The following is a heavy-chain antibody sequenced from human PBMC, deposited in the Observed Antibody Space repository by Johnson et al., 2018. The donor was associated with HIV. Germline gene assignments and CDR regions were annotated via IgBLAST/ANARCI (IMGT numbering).Heavy chain of an antibody. CDR3: ARAVADGWFSYDAFDI. CDR1: GFTFSSYA. Sequence: VQLVESGGGLVQPGRSLRLSCAASGFTFSSYAMSWVRQAPGKGLEWVSAISGSGSSTYYADSVKGRFTISRDNSKNTLYLQMNSLRAEDTAVYYCARAVADGWFSYDAFDIWDQGTMVTVSS. J-gene: IGHJ3*02. V-gene: IGHV3-23*04. CDR2: ISGSGSST. D-gene: IGHD6-19*01.